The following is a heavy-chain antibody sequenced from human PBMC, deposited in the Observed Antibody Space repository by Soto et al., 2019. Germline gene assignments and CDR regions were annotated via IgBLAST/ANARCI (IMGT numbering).Heavy chain of an antibody. D-gene: IGHD5-18*01. J-gene: IGHJ4*02. CDR2: IIPIFGTA. CDR3: ARGTVDTAMASPFDY. Sequence: ASVKVSCKASGGTFSSYAISWVRQAPGQGLEWMGGIIPIFGTANYAQKFQGRVTITADESTSTAYMELSSLRSEDTAVYYCARGTVDTAMASPFDYWGQGTLVTVSS. V-gene: IGHV1-69*13. CDR1: GGTFSSYA.